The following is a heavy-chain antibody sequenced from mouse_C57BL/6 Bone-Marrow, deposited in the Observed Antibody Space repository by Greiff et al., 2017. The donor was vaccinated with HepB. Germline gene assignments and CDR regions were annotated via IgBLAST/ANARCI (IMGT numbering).Heavy chain of an antibody. V-gene: IGHV1-54*01. CDR3: ARDGRWLLRFAY. CDR1: GYAFTNYL. J-gene: IGHJ3*01. CDR2: INPGSGGT. D-gene: IGHD2-3*01. Sequence: VQLQHSGAELVRPGTSVKVSCKASGYAFTNYLIEWVKQRPGQGLEWIGVINPGSGGTNYNEKFKGKATLTADKSSSTAYMQLSSLTSEDSAVYFCARDGRWLLRFAYWGQGTLVTVSA.